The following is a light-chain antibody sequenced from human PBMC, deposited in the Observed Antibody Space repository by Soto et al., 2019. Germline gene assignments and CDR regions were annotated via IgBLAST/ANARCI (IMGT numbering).Light chain of an antibody. CDR2: QDS. V-gene: IGLV3-1*01. J-gene: IGLJ1*01. Sequence: SYELTQPPSVSVSPGQTASITCSGYKLGDKYACWYQQKPGQSPVLVIYQDSKRPSGIPERFSGSNSGNTATLTISGTQAMDEADYYCQAWDSSTFVFGTGTKLTVL. CDR1: KLGDKY. CDR3: QAWDSSTFV.